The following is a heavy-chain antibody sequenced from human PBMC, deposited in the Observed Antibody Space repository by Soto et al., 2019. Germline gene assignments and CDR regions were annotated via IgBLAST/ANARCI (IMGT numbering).Heavy chain of an antibody. CDR1: GGSISSYY. V-gene: IGHV4-59*01. D-gene: IGHD5-18*01. CDR3: ARYGGYSYGNWFDP. CDR2: IYYSGST. Sequence: SETLSLTCTVSGGSISSYYWSWIRQLPGKGLEWIGYIYYSGSTNYNPSLKSRVTISVDTSKNQFSLKLSSVTAADTAVYYCARYGGYSYGNWFDPWGQGTLVTVSS. J-gene: IGHJ5*02.